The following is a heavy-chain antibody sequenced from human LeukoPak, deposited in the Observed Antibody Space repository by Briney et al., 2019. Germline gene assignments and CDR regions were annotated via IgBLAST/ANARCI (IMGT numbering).Heavy chain of an antibody. D-gene: IGHD5-24*01. CDR3: ARARWLQFGPDAFDI. CDR1: GFTFSSYA. J-gene: IGHJ3*02. CDR2: IYYSGST. Sequence: GSLRLSCAASGFTFSSYAMSWIRQPPGKGLEWIGYIYYSGSTNYNPSLKSRVTISVDTSKNQFSLKLSSVTAADTAVYYCARARWLQFGPDAFDIWGQGTMVTVSS. V-gene: IGHV4-59*01.